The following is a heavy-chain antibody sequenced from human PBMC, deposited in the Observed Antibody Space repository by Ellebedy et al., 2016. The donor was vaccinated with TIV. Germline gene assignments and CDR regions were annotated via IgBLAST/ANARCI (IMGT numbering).Heavy chain of an antibody. V-gene: IGHV3-11*01. Sequence: GGSLRLXXAASGFTFSDYYMSWIRQAPGKGLEWVSYISSSGSTIYYADSVKGRFTISRDNAKNSLYLQMNSLRAEDTAVYYCARVSGIVPASIPDYWGQGTLVTVSS. D-gene: IGHD2-2*01. CDR1: GFTFSDYY. J-gene: IGHJ4*02. CDR2: ISSSGSTI. CDR3: ARVSGIVPASIPDY.